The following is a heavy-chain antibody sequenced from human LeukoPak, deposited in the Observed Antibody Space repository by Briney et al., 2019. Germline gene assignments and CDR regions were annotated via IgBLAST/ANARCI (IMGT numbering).Heavy chain of an antibody. CDR3: ARGDYYDSSGYFFDY. J-gene: IGHJ4*02. D-gene: IGHD3-22*01. Sequence: PSETLSLTCTVSGVSINSHYLNWIRQPPGKGLEWIGFIYGSGSTNYNPSLKSRVTISVDTSKNQFPLKLSSVTAADTAVYYCARGDYYDSSGYFFDYWGQGTLVTVSS. V-gene: IGHV4-59*11. CDR1: GVSINSHY. CDR2: IYGSGST.